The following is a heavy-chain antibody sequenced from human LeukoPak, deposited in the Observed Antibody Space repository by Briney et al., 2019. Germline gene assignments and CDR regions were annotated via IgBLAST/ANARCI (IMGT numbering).Heavy chain of an antibody. J-gene: IGHJ4*02. CDR1: GFTFSNYG. CDR3: VREGYHYDSSGYSYYFDY. V-gene: IGHV3-33*01. D-gene: IGHD3-22*01. Sequence: PGGSLRLSCAASGFTFSNYGMYWVRQAQGRGLEWVAGIWYDGSNKYYADSVKGRFTISRDNSNNTLYLQMNSLRAEDTAVFYCVREGYHYDSSGYSYYFDYWGQGTLVAVSS. CDR2: IWYDGSNK.